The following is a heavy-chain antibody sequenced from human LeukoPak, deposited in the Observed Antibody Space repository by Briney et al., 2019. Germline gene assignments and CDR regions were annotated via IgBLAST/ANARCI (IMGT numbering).Heavy chain of an antibody. CDR3: ARSVPAASRAWFDP. Sequence: GGSLRLFCAASGFTFSSYSMNWVRQAPGEGLEWVSSISSSSSYIYYADSVKVRFTISRDNAKNSLYLQMNSLRAEDTAVYYCARSVPAASRAWFDPWGQGTLVTVSS. CDR1: GFTFSSYS. D-gene: IGHD2-2*01. CDR2: ISSSSSYI. J-gene: IGHJ5*02. V-gene: IGHV3-21*01.